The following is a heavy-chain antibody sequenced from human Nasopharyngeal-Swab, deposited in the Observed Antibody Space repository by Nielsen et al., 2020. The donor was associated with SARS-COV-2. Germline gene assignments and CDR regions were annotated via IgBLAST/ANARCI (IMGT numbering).Heavy chain of an antibody. J-gene: IGHJ6*02. CDR2: INHNERT. V-gene: IGHV4-34*01. CDR1: GGSFTTYY. Sequence: SETLSLTCAVYGGSFTTYYWNWIRQAPGKGLEWIGEINHNERTNYNPSLKSRIAISVDTSKNQFSLKLSSVTAADTAVYYCARNGYSSSRGYYGMDVWGQGTTVTVSS. CDR3: ARNGYSSSRGYYGMDV. D-gene: IGHD6-6*01.